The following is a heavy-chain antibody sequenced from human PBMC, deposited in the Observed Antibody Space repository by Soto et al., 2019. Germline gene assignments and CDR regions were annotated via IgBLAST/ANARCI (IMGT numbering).Heavy chain of an antibody. J-gene: IGHJ6*02. CDR1: GFTFTSSA. CDR3: AADGGDAIFGVVTAVPTGPSYYYDMDS. D-gene: IGHD3-3*01. Sequence: SVKVSCKASGFTFTSSAVQWVRQARGQRLEWIGWIVVGSGNTNYAQKFQERVTITRDMSTSTAYMELSSLRSEDTAVYYCAADGGDAIFGVVTAVPTGPSYYYDMDSWGQGTTVNVS. V-gene: IGHV1-58*01. CDR2: IVVGSGNT.